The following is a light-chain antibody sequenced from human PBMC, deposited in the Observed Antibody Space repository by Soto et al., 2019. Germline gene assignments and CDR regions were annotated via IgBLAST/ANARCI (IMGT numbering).Light chain of an antibody. CDR2: PAS. CDR1: QRVSSGY. V-gene: IGKV3-20*01. J-gene: IGKJ1*01. CDR3: QQYDSSPCT. Sequence: EIVLTQSPCTLSVSPGERATLSCRASQRVSSGYLSWYQKTPSQAPKLLIYPASSKATAIPDRFSGNGSETDFTLTISSLDPEDFAVYYCQQYDSSPCTIGQGTKVEIK.